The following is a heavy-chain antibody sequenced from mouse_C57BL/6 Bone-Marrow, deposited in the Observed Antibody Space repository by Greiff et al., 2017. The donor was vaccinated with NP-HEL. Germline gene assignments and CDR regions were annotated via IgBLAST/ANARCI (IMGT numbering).Heavy chain of an antibody. Sequence: EVQLQQSGAELVRPGASVKLSCTASGFNIKDDYMHWVKQRPEQGLEWIGWIDPENGDTEYASKFQGKATITAYPSSNTSYLQLSSLTSEDTAVYYCTTDYYGTSYYFDYWGQGTTLTVSS. J-gene: IGHJ2*01. D-gene: IGHD1-1*01. V-gene: IGHV14-4*01. CDR1: GFNIKDDY. CDR3: TTDYYGTSYYFDY. CDR2: IDPENGDT.